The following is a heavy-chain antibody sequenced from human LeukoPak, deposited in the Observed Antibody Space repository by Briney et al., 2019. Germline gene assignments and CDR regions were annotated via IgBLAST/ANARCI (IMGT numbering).Heavy chain of an antibody. D-gene: IGHD3-10*01. CDR2: IYPDDSDT. V-gene: IGHV5-51*01. J-gene: IGHJ5*02. CDR1: GYSFTTYW. CDR3: VRQRGASGTINHFDP. Sequence: RGESLKISCKTSGYSFTTYWIGWVRQMPGTGLEWVGAIYPDDSDTRYSPSFQGQVVISADRSIRTAYLQWNTLETSDTAMYYCVRQRGASGTINHFDPWGQGTLVTVSS.